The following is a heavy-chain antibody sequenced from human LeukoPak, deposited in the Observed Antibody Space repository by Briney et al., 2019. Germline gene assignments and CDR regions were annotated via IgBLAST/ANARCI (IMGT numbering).Heavy chain of an antibody. J-gene: IGHJ5*02. CDR3: AKLWLQGGCFDP. D-gene: IGHD5-24*01. V-gene: IGHV4-39*01. Sequence: SETLSLTCTVSGDSISSVNFYWGWIRQPPGKGLEWIGTLYYSGTTHYNPSLKSRVTMSVDTSKNQFSLKLSSVTATDTAVYYCAKLWLQGGCFDPWGQGTLVTVFS. CDR1: GDSISSVNFY. CDR2: LYYSGTT.